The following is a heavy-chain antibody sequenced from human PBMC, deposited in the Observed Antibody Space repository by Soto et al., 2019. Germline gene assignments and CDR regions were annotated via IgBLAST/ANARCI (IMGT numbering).Heavy chain of an antibody. CDR3: ARGGIAAAGLYYYYYGMDV. V-gene: IGHV1-69*01. Sequence: QVQLVQSGAEVKKPGSSVKVSCKASGGTFSSYAISWVRQAPGQGLEWMGGIIPIFGTANYAQKFQDRVTITADESTSTAYMELSSLRSEDTAVYYCARGGIAAAGLYYYYYGMDVWGQGTTVTVSS. CDR1: GGTFSSYA. J-gene: IGHJ6*02. CDR2: IIPIFGTA. D-gene: IGHD6-13*01.